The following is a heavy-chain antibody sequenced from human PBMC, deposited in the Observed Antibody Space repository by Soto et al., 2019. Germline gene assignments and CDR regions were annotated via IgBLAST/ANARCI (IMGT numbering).Heavy chain of an antibody. D-gene: IGHD4-17*01. Sequence: ASVKVSCKASGYTFTGYYMHWVRQAPGQGLEWMEWINPNSGGTNYAQKFQGWVTMTRDTSISTAYMELSRLRSDDTAVYYCAREYDYGDHGAFDIWGQGTKVTVSS. CDR1: GYTFTGYY. CDR2: INPNSGGT. J-gene: IGHJ3*02. V-gene: IGHV1-2*04. CDR3: AREYDYGDHGAFDI.